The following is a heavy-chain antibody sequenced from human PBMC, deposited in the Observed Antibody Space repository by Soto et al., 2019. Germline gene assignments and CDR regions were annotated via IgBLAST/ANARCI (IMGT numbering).Heavy chain of an antibody. Sequence: QVQLVESGGGVVQPGRSLRLSCAASGFTFSSYGMHWVRQAPGKGLEWVAVISYDGSNKYYADSVKGRFTISRDNSKNTLYLQMNSLRAEDTAVYYCAKNTVAGMPNAFDIWGQGTMVTVSS. V-gene: IGHV3-30*18. D-gene: IGHD6-19*01. CDR2: ISYDGSNK. J-gene: IGHJ3*02. CDR1: GFTFSSYG. CDR3: AKNTVAGMPNAFDI.